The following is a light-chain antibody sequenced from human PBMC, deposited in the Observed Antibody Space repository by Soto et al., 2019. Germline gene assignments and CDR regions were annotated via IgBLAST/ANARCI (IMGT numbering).Light chain of an antibody. CDR1: QSVGNN. CDR2: GAS. CDR3: QQYGSSGT. V-gene: IGKV3-15*01. Sequence: EIVLTQSPATLSVSPGERVTLSCRASQSVGNNLAWHQQKPGQAPRLLIYGASTRATGFPARFSGSGSGTDFTLTISRLEPEDFAVYYCQQYGSSGTFGQGTKVDI. J-gene: IGKJ1*01.